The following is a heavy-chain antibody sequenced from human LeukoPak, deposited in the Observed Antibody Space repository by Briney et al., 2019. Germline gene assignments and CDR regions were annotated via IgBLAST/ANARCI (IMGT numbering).Heavy chain of an antibody. CDR2: TYSRSKWYY. D-gene: IGHD5-12*01. CDR3: ARTESGYDGISPWLAFDY. Sequence: KTSQTLSLTCAISGDSVSSNTAAWNWIRQSPSRGLEWLGRTYSRSKWYYDYAVSVKSRITINPDTSKNQFSLQLNSVTPEDTAVYYCARTESGYDGISPWLAFDYWGQGTLVTVSS. CDR1: GDSVSSNTAA. V-gene: IGHV6-1*01. J-gene: IGHJ4*02.